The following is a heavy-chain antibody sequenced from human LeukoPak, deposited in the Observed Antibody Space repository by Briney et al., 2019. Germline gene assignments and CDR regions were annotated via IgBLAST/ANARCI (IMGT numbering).Heavy chain of an antibody. CDR1: GYTFINYA. V-gene: IGHV7-4-1*02. CDR3: ARGSYSSGWYIFDY. CDR2: IKPKTGKP. D-gene: IGHD6-19*01. Sequence: ASVKVSCKASGYTFINYAVNWVRQAPGQGLEWMGWIKPKTGKPTYAQGFTGRFVFSLDTSVSTAYLQISSLKAEDTAVYYCARGSYSSGWYIFDYWGQGSLVTVSS. J-gene: IGHJ4*02.